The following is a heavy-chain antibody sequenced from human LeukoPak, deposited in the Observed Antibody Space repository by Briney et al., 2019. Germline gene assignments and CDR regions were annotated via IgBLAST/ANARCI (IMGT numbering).Heavy chain of an antibody. Sequence: PGGPLRLSCAASGFTFSSYAMHWVRQAPGKGLEYVSAISSNGGSTYYANSVKGRFTISRDNSKNTLYLQMGSLRAEDMAVYYCARDFESGWSLYLDYWGQGTPVTVSS. V-gene: IGHV3-64*01. J-gene: IGHJ4*02. CDR1: GFTFSSYA. CDR2: ISSNGGST. D-gene: IGHD6-19*01. CDR3: ARDFESGWSLYLDY.